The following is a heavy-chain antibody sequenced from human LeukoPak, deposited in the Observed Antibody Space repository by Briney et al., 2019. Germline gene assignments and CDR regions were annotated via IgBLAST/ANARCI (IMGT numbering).Heavy chain of an antibody. J-gene: IGHJ4*02. D-gene: IGHD2-15*01. V-gene: IGHV3-30*04. Sequence: GGSLRLSCAPSGFPFSSYAMHWVRQAPGKGLEWVAVISYDGSNKYYADSVKGRFTISRDNSKNTLYLQMNSLRAEDTAVYYCARGGAAFRSHFDYWGQGTLVTVSS. CDR3: ARGGAAFRSHFDY. CDR2: ISYDGSNK. CDR1: GFPFSSYA.